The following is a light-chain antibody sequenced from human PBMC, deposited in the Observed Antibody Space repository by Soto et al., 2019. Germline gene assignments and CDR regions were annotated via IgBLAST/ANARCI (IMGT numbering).Light chain of an antibody. J-gene: IGKJ1*01. CDR2: KAS. CDR3: QQYNSFPT. V-gene: IGKV1-5*03. Sequence: DIQMTQSPSTLSASVGDRVTITCRASQSISSWLAWYQQKPGKAPKLLIYKASSLESGVPSRFSGSGSGTEFTLTSSSLQPDDLATYYCQQYNSFPTLGQGTKVEIK. CDR1: QSISSW.